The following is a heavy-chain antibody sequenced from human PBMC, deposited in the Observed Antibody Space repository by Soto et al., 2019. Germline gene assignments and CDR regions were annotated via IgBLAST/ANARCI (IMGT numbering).Heavy chain of an antibody. CDR3: ARFPCGGDCFNYYYYGMDV. CDR1: GGSISSSNW. D-gene: IGHD2-21*02. J-gene: IGHJ6*02. V-gene: IGHV4-4*02. Sequence: KTSETLSLTCAVSGGSISSSNWWSWVRQPPGKGLEWIGEIYHSGSTNYNPSLKSRVTISVDKSKNQFSLKLSSVTAADTAVYYCARFPCGGDCFNYYYYGMDVWGQGTTVTVSS. CDR2: IYHSGST.